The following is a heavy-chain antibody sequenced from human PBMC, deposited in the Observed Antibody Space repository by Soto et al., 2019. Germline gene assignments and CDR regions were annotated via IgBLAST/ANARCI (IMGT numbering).Heavy chain of an antibody. CDR3: ARDKITGLFDY. V-gene: IGHV3-30*03. Sequence: PGGSLRLSCAASGFIFSNYGMHWVRQAPGKGLEWVAVISYDGSNQYYVDSVKGRFTISRDNSKNTLYLQMNSLRAEDTAVYYCARDKITGLFDYWGQGT. CDR2: ISYDGSNQ. J-gene: IGHJ4*02. D-gene: IGHD2-8*02. CDR1: GFIFSNYG.